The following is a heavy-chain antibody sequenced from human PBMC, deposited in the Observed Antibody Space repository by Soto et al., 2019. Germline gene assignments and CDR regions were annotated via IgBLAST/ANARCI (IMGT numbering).Heavy chain of an antibody. J-gene: IGHJ1*01. CDR3: AKDYDESFQH. V-gene: IGHV3-23*01. CDR1: GFTFSSYA. Sequence: EVQLLESGGGVVQPGGSLRLSCAASGFTFSSYAMSWVRQAPGKGLEWVSTISGSGGSTYYADSVKGRFTISRDNSKNTLYLQMNSLRAEDTAAYYCAKDYDESFQHWGQGTLVTVSS. CDR2: ISGSGGST. D-gene: IGHD3-22*01.